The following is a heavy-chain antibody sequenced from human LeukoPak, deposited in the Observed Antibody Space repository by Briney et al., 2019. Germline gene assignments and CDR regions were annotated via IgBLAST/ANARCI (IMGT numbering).Heavy chain of an antibody. CDR2: INHSGST. V-gene: IGHV4-34*01. CDR3: ARGDSSPAEH. Sequence: SETLSLTCAVYGGSFSGYYWSWIRQPPGKGLEWIGEINHSGSTNYNPSLKSRVTISVDTSKNQFSLKLSSVTAADTAVYYCARGDSSPAEHWGQGTLVTVSS. D-gene: IGHD6-13*01. CDR1: GGSFSGYY. J-gene: IGHJ1*01.